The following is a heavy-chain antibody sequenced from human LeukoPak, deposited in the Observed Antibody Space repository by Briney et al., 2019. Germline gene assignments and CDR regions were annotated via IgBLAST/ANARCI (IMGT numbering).Heavy chain of an antibody. CDR2: IWYDGSNK. D-gene: IGHD3-9*01. Sequence: GGSLRLSCAASGFTFSSYGMHWVRQAPGKGLEWVAVIWYDGSNKYYADSVKGRFTISRDNAKNSLYLQMNSLRAEDTALYYCAEESSFDILTGFPLDYWGQGTLVTVSS. CDR1: GFTFSSYG. V-gene: IGHV3-33*03. CDR3: AEESSFDILTGFPLDY. J-gene: IGHJ4*02.